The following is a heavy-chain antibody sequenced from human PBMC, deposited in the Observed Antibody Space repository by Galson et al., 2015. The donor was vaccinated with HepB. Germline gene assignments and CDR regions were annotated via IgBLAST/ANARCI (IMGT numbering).Heavy chain of an antibody. J-gene: IGHJ3*02. Sequence: SLRLSCAASGFTFSDYYMSWIRQAPGKGLEWVSYISSSSSYTNYADSVKGRFTISRDNAKNSLYVQMNSLRAEDTAVYYCARERGIVVATTGAFDIWGQGTMVTVSS. CDR2: ISSSSSYT. V-gene: IGHV3-11*05. CDR3: ARERGIVVATTGAFDI. D-gene: IGHD3-22*01. CDR1: GFTFSDYY.